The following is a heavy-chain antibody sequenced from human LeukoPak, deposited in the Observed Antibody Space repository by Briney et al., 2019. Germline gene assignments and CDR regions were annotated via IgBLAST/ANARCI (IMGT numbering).Heavy chain of an antibody. Sequence: SETLSLTCTVSGGSISSYYWSWIRQPPGKGLEWIGYIYYSGSTNYNPSLKSRVTISVDTSKNQFSLKLSSATAADTAVYYCARGRGRQWLFRFDPWGQGTLVTVSS. V-gene: IGHV4-59*01. D-gene: IGHD6-19*01. CDR1: GGSISSYY. CDR2: IYYSGST. CDR3: ARGRGRQWLFRFDP. J-gene: IGHJ5*02.